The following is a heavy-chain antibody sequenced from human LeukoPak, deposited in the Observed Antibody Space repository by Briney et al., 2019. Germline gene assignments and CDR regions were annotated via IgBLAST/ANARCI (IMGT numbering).Heavy chain of an antibody. J-gene: IGHJ4*02. CDR3: ARVGSHGPDYYFDY. D-gene: IGHD6-13*01. Sequence: SETLSLTCTVSGGSISRHYWSWIRQPPGKGLEWIGYIYYSGSTNYNPSLKSRVTISVDTSKNQFSLKLSSVTAADTAVYYCARVGSHGPDYYFDYWGQGTLVTVSS. CDR1: GGSISRHY. V-gene: IGHV4-59*11. CDR2: IYYSGST.